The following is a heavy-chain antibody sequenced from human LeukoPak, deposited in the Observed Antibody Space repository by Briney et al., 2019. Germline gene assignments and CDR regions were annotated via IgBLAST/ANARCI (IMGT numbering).Heavy chain of an antibody. J-gene: IGHJ3*02. D-gene: IGHD6-13*01. Sequence: PGGSLRLSCAASGFTFSSYWMSWVRQAPGKGLEWVANIKQDGSEKYYVDSVKGRFTISRDNAKNSLSLQMNSLRAEDTAVYYCARNSRKDHDAFDIWGQGTMVTVSS. CDR1: GFTFSSYW. CDR3: ARNSRKDHDAFDI. CDR2: IKQDGSEK. V-gene: IGHV3-7*01.